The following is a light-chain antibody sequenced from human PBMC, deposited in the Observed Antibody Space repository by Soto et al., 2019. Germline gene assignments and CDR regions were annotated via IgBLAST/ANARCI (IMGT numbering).Light chain of an antibody. V-gene: IGLV2-14*01. Sequence: QSVLTQPASVSGSPGQSITISCTGTSSDVGGYKYVSWYQQHPGKAPKLIIYEASNRPSGVPDRFSGSKSGNTASLTISGLQAADEADYYCSLYTSENTYVFGTGTKVTVL. J-gene: IGLJ1*01. CDR1: SSDVGGYKY. CDR3: SLYTSENTYV. CDR2: EAS.